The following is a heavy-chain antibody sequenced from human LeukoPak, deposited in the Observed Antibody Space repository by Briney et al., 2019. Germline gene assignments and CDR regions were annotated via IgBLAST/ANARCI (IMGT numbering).Heavy chain of an antibody. V-gene: IGHV1-2*02. Sequence: ASVTVSCKASGYTFTDYYMHWVRQAPGQGLEWMGWINPNSGGTNYAQKFQGRVTMTRDTSISTAYMELSRLRSDDTAVYYCASEVGAVNWFDPWGQGTLVTVSS. CDR2: INPNSGGT. J-gene: IGHJ5*02. CDR3: ASEVGAVNWFDP. CDR1: GYTFTDYY. D-gene: IGHD1-26*01.